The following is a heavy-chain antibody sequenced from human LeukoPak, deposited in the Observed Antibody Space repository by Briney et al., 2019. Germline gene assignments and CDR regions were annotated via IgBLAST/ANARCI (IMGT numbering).Heavy chain of an antibody. D-gene: IGHD6-13*01. CDR2: ISSSGSTI. J-gene: IGHJ4*02. CDR1: GFTFSSYE. V-gene: IGHV3-48*03. CDR3: ARDPSSRWYEKYFDY. Sequence: PGGSLRLSCAASGFTFSSYEMNWVRQAPGKGLEWVSYISSSGSTIYYADSVKGRFTISRDNAKNSLYLQMNSLTAEDTAVYYCARDPSSRWYEKYFDYWGQGTLVTVSS.